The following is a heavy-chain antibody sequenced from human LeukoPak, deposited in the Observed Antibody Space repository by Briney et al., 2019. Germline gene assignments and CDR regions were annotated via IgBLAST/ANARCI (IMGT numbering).Heavy chain of an antibody. CDR2: ILYDGSSK. V-gene: IGHV3-30-3*01. J-gene: IGHJ4*02. CDR1: GFTVSTNY. Sequence: GGSLRLSCAASGFTVSTNYMSWVRPAPGKGLDWVAVILYDGSSKSYSDSVKGRFTISTDHSKNTLYLQMNILRAGDTALYYCARGSGYDPTTPFDYWGQGTLVTVSS. D-gene: IGHD3-22*01. CDR3: ARGSGYDPTTPFDY.